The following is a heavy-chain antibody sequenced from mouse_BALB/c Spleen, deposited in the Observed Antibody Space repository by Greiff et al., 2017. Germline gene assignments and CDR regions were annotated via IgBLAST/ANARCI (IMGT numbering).Heavy chain of an antibody. CDR1: GFTFSSYA. V-gene: IGHV5-6-5*01. J-gene: IGHJ2*01. CDR2: ISSGGST. CDR3: ARGETTATLDY. D-gene: IGHD1-2*01. Sequence: EVQGVESGGGLVKPGGSLKLSCAASGFTFSSYAMSWVRQTPEKRLEWVASISSGGSTYYPDSVKGRFTIARDNARNILYLQMSSLRSEDTAMYYCARGETTATLDYWGQGTTLTVSS.